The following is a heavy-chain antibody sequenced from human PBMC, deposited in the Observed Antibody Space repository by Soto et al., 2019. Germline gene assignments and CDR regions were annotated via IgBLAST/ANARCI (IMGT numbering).Heavy chain of an antibody. V-gene: IGHV3-66*01. CDR3: ARDVRYSGYDEALDY. J-gene: IGHJ4*02. CDR2: VHGGGST. Sequence: PGGSLRLSCAASGFTVSNNHMTWVRQAAGKGLELVSFVHGGGSTSYADSVKGRFTISRDNSKNTLYLQMDSLRAEDTAVYYCARDVRYSGYDEALDYWGQGTLVTVSS. CDR1: GFTVSNNH. D-gene: IGHD5-12*01.